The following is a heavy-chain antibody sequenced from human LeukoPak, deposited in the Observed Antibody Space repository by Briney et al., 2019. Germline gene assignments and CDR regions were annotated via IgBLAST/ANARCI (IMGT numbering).Heavy chain of an antibody. CDR1: GYTFTDYY. J-gene: IGHJ4*02. Sequence: GASVKVSCNPSGYTFTDYYIHWVRQAPGQGLEWMGWINPKSGVTNYAQNFQDRVTLTSDTSISTAYMDLSGLTSGDTAVYYCARALGNYYDSTVYQAYWGQGHLVTVSS. CDR2: INPKSGVT. D-gene: IGHD3-22*01. CDR3: ARALGNYYDSTVYQAY. V-gene: IGHV1-2*02.